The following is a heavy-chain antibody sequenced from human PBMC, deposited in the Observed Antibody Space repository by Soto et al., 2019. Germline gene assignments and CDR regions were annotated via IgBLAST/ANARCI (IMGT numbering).Heavy chain of an antibody. CDR1: GFSLSTSGVC. V-gene: IGHV2-70*11. Sequence: VSGPTLVNPTQTLTLTCTFSGFSLSTSGVCVSWIRQPPGKALEWLARIDWDGDTYYNASLKNRLTISKDTSKNQVVLTMTNVEPVDTGTYYCGRILGYCVSTSCYDDFDYWGQGTLVTVSS. CDR2: IDWDGDT. D-gene: IGHD2-2*01. CDR3: GRILGYCVSTSCYDDFDY. J-gene: IGHJ4*02.